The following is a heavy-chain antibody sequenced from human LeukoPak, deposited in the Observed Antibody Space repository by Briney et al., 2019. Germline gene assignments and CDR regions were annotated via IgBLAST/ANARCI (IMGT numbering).Heavy chain of an antibody. CDR3: ARGLYSGYERYFDY. D-gene: IGHD5-12*01. CDR1: GGSISSSSYY. J-gene: IGHJ4*03. Sequence: SETLSLTCIVSGGSISSSSYYWSWIRQPPGKGLEWIGYIYYSGSTNYNPSLKSRVTISVDTSKNQFSLKLSSVTAADTAVYYCARGLYSGYERYFDYWGKGTTVTVSS. CDR2: IYYSGST. V-gene: IGHV4-61*01.